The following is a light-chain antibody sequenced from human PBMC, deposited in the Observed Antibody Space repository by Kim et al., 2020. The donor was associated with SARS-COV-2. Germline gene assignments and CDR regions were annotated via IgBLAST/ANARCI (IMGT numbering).Light chain of an antibody. Sequence: VSPGQTASITCSGDKLGDKYACWYQQKPGQSPVLVIYQDSKRPSGIPERFPGSNSGNTATLTISGTQAMDEADYYCQAWDSSTYVFGTGTKVTVL. CDR2: QDS. V-gene: IGLV3-1*01. J-gene: IGLJ1*01. CDR1: KLGDKY. CDR3: QAWDSSTYV.